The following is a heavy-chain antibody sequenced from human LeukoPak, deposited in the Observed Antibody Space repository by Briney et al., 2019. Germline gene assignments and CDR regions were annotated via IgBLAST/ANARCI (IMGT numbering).Heavy chain of an antibody. CDR2: IDHSGST. CDR1: GGSFSGYY. J-gene: IGHJ4*02. Sequence: SETLSLTCAVYGGSFSGYYWSWLRQPPGKGLEWIGEIDHSGSTNYNPSLKSRATISVDTSRNQFSLKVNSVTAADTAVYYCARREVVDTAMVGDFWGQGSLVTVPS. D-gene: IGHD5-18*01. CDR3: ARREVVDTAMVGDF. V-gene: IGHV4-34*01.